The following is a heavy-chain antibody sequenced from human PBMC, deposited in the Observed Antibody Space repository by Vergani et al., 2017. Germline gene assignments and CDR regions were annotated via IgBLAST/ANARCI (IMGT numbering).Heavy chain of an antibody. J-gene: IGHJ6*03. CDR1: GFRVTTYY. CDR2: ISGSGGST. V-gene: IGHV3-23*01. Sequence: VELLESGGGLAQPGGSLRVSCSASGFRVTTYYMSWVRQAPGKGLEWVSVISGSGGSTYYADSVKGRFTISRDNSKNTLYLQMNSLRAEDTAVYYCANLRTWYYYMYVWSKGTTVTVSS. CDR3: ANLRTWYYYMYV. D-gene: IGHD2-2*01.